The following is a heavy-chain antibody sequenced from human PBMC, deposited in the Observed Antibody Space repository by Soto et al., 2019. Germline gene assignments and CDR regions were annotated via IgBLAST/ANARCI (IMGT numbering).Heavy chain of an antibody. CDR2: IYYSGTT. J-gene: IGHJ4*02. D-gene: IGHD2-8*02. V-gene: IGHV4-61*01. CDR3: ARISYWVKDY. CDR1: GGSVSSGSYY. Sequence: SETLSLTCTVSGGSVSSGSYYWSWIRQPPGKGLEWIGYIYYSGTTKYNPSLESRVTISADTSKNQFSLNLTSVTAADTAVYYCARISYWVKDYWGQGALVTVSS.